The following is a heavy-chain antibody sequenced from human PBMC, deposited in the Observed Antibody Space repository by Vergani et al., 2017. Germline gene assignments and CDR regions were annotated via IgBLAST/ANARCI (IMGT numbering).Heavy chain of an antibody. Sequence: QVPLQESGPGLVKPSETLSLTCTFSGGSISSGGYYWSWIRKHPGKGLEWIGYIYYSVSTYYNPCIKSRVTISVDTSKNQFSLKLSTVTAADTAVYYCARDHLTYYYGSGLVPAPIYWGQGTLVTVSA. D-gene: IGHD3-10*01. CDR2: IYYSVST. CDR3: ARDHLTYYYGSGLVPAPIY. CDR1: GGSISSGGYY. V-gene: IGHV4-31*03. J-gene: IGHJ4*02.